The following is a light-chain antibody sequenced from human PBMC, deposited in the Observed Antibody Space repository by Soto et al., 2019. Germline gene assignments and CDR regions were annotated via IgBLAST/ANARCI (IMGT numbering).Light chain of an antibody. Sequence: EIVLTQSPGTLSLSPGERATLSCRASQSVSSSYLAWYQQKPGQAPRLLIYGASSRATGIPDRFSGSGSGTDFTLTISRLEPEYVAVYYCQQYGSSPMYTFGQGTKLEIK. J-gene: IGKJ2*01. CDR2: GAS. V-gene: IGKV3-20*01. CDR3: QQYGSSPMYT. CDR1: QSVSSSY.